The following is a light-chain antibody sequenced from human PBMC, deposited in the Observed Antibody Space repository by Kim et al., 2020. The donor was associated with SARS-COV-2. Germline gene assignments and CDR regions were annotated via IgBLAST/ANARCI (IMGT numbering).Light chain of an antibody. V-gene: IGKV1-27*01. CDR2: GAS. Sequence: DIQMTQSPSSLSASVGDRVTITCRASQGITNSLAWYQQKAGKVPKLLISGASTLRSGVPSRFSGSGSGTDFTLTISSLQPEDVATYYCQKYKSDPFTFGPGTKVDIK. CDR1: QGITNS. J-gene: IGKJ3*01. CDR3: QKYKSDPFT.